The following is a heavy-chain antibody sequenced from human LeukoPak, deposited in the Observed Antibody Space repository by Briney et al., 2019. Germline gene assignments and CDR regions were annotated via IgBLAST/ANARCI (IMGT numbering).Heavy chain of an antibody. J-gene: IGHJ4*02. CDR1: GFTFSSYW. CDR3: ARVGLYYYGSGSYYNSGYYFDY. V-gene: IGHV3-74*01. D-gene: IGHD3-10*01. Sequence: PGGSLRLSCAASGFTFSSYWMHWVRQAPGKGLVWVSRINSDGSSTSYADSVKGRFTISRDNAKNTLYLQMNSLRAEDTAVYYCARVGLYYYGSGSYYNSGYYFDYWGQGTLVTVSS. CDR2: INSDGSST.